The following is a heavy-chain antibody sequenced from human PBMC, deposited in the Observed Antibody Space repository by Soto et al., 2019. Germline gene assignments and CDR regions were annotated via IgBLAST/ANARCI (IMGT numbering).Heavy chain of an antibody. V-gene: IGHV4-34*01. J-gene: IGHJ5*02. CDR3: ATWGRGVLIQNWFHP. D-gene: IGHD3-10*01. CDR1: GGSFSDDASSSDWY. Sequence: SETLSLTCAVYGGSFSDDASSSDWYWNWIRQSPGKGLEWIGEIDRSGRTKYNPSLKSRVSISVDTSKNQFSLKLSSVTAADTGVYYCATWGRGVLIQNWFHPWGQGTLVTVSS. CDR2: IDRSGRT.